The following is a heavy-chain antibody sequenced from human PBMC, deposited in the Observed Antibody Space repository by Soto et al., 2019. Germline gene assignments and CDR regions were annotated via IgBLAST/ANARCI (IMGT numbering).Heavy chain of an antibody. Sequence: SETLSLTCAVYGGSFSGYYWCWIRQPPGKGLEWIGEINHSGSTNYNPSLKSRVTISVDTSKNQFSLKLSSVTAADTAVYYCAREGAATFGYNWFDPWGQGTLVTVSS. V-gene: IGHV4-34*01. CDR3: AREGAATFGYNWFDP. D-gene: IGHD3-10*02. J-gene: IGHJ5*02. CDR2: INHSGST. CDR1: GGSFSGYY.